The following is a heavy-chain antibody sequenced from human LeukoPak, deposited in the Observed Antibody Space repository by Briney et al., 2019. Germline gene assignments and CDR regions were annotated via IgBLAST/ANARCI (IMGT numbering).Heavy chain of an antibody. J-gene: IGHJ6*03. CDR1: GYTFTSYD. Sequence: ASVKVSCKASGYTFTSYDINWVRQATGQGLEWMGLINPSGSSTLYAQKFQGRVTMTRDMSTSTVYMELSSLRSEDTAVYYCARVAAEVVGVPGAIGFGWLRRDYYYMDVWGKGTTVTVSS. CDR3: ARVAAEVVGVPGAIGFGWLRRDYYYMDV. V-gene: IGHV1-46*01. CDR2: INPSGSST. D-gene: IGHD2-2*02.